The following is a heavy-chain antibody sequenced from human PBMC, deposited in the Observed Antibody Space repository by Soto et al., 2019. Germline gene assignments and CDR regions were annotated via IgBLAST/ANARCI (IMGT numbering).Heavy chain of an antibody. Sequence: QVQLMQSGAEVKKPGASVKVSCKASGDTFTDYYIHWVRQAPGQGLEWMGTVNPSGGHTTYAQHFVGRVTXTXXXAXXTLYMELTSLTSDDTDVYYCARGGHVVVVTAALDYWGQGTLVTVSS. CDR2: VNPSGGHT. V-gene: IGHV1-46*01. CDR1: GDTFTDYY. J-gene: IGHJ4*02. CDR3: ARGGHVVVVTAALDY. D-gene: IGHD2-21*02.